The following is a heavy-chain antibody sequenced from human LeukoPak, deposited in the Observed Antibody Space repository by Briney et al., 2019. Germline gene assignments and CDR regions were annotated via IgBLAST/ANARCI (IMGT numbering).Heavy chain of an antibody. D-gene: IGHD6-13*01. CDR1: GFTFSSYA. CDR3: ARDPDQYSSSWYNPADWFDP. V-gene: IGHV3-21*01. Sequence: GGSLRLSCAASGFTFSSYAMSWVRQAPGKGLEWVSSISSSSSYIYYADSVKGRFTISRDNAKNSLYLQMNSLRAEDTAVYYCARDPDQYSSSWYNPADWFDPWGQGTLVTVSS. CDR2: ISSSSSYI. J-gene: IGHJ5*02.